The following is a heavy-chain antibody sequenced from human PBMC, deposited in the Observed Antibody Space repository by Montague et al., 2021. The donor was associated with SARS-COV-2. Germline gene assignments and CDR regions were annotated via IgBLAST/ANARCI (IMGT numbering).Heavy chain of an antibody. Sequence: SRRRKCEASGFTFSSYGMSWVRQAPGKGLEWVATIKPNGSAGYYVDSVKGRFTISRDNAKNTLYLQMNSLRAEDTAVYYCAKGSVWGQGTTVTVSS. CDR3: AKGSV. CDR2: IKPNGSAG. J-gene: IGHJ6*02. CDR1: GFTFSSYG. V-gene: IGHV3-7*01.